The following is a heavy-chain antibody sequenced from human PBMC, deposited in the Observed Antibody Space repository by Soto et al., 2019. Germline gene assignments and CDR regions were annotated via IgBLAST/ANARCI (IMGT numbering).Heavy chain of an antibody. Sequence: GGSLRLSCAASGFTFSSYGMHWVRQAPGKGLEWVAVISYDGSNKYYADSVKGRFTISRDNSKNTLYLQMNSLRAEDTAVYYCAKDEAYYSGSYFDYWGQGTLVTVSS. D-gene: IGHD1-26*01. V-gene: IGHV3-30*18. CDR3: AKDEAYYSGSYFDY. CDR1: GFTFSSYG. J-gene: IGHJ4*02. CDR2: ISYDGSNK.